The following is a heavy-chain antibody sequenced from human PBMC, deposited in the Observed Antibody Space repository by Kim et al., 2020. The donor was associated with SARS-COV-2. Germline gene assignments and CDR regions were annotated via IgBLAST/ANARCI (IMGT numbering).Heavy chain of an antibody. Sequence: GGSLRLSCAASGFTFSDYYMSWIRQAPGKGLEWVSYISSSSSYTNYADSVKGRFTISRDNAKNSLYLQMNSLRAEDTAVYYCANTGDHLGYFDYWGQGTLVTVSS. V-gene: IGHV3-11*03. D-gene: IGHD2-21*02. CDR1: GFTFSDYY. CDR3: ANTGDHLGYFDY. CDR2: ISSSSSYT. J-gene: IGHJ4*02.